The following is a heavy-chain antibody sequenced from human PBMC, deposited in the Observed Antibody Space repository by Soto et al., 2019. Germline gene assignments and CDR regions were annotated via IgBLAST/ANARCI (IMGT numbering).Heavy chain of an antibody. J-gene: IGHJ6*02. CDR2: ISAAGDP. CDR1: GFTFRNYD. V-gene: IGHV3-13*05. CDR3: ARTDRDFYGLDV. Sequence: EVQLVESGGGLVQPGGSLRLSYEASGFTFRNYDMHWVRQGTGKGLEWVSGISAAGDPDYADSVEGRFTISRENAQNSFFLXXXXLRVGDTAVYYCARTDRDFYGLDVWGQGTTVXVX.